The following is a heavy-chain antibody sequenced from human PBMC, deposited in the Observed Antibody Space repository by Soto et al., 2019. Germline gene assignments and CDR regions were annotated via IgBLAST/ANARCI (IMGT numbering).Heavy chain of an antibody. CDR1: GGSISNFY. Sequence: PSETLSLTCTVSGGSISNFYLSWIRQPPGKGLEWIGYISYSGNTNYNPSLKSRVSISVDTSKNQLSLNLTSVTAADTAVYYCARAPMVLSRSYFDSWSQGTPVTVSS. V-gene: IGHV4-59*01. J-gene: IGHJ4*02. CDR3: ARAPMVLSRSYFDS. D-gene: IGHD2-8*01. CDR2: ISYSGNT.